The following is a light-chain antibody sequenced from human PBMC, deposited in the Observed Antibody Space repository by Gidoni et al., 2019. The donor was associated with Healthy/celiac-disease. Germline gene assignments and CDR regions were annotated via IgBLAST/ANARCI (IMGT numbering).Light chain of an antibody. CDR2: QDS. CDR1: KLGDKY. J-gene: IGLJ2*01. Sequence: SYELTQPPSVSVSPGQTASITCSGDKLGDKYACWYQQKPGQSPVLVIYQDSKRPSGLPKRFSGSNSGTTATLTISGTQAMDEADYYCQAWDSSTVVFGGGTQLTVL. CDR3: QAWDSSTVV. V-gene: IGLV3-1*01.